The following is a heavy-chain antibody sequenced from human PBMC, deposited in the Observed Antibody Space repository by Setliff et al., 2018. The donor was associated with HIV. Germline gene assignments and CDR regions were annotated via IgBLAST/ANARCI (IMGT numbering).Heavy chain of an antibody. CDR3: ARQMTIPGVAVTPVDY. J-gene: IGHJ4*02. D-gene: IGHD3-3*01. CDR1: GDSISSYY. CDR2: IYTSGIT. V-gene: IGHV4-59*08. Sequence: PSETLSLTCTVSGDSISSYYWSWIRQPPGKGLEWIGYIYTSGITAYNPSLKSRLTISVDTSKSQFSLKLTSVTAADTAVYYCARQMTIPGVAVTPVDYWGQGALVTVSS.